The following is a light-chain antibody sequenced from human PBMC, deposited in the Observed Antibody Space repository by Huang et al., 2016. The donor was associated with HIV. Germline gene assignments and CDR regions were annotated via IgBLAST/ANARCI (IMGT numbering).Light chain of an antibody. CDR3: QQYNNWPKVFT. V-gene: IGKV3-15*01. CDR2: GAS. Sequence: EIVMTQSPATLSVSPGERATLSCRASQSVSSNLAWYQRNPGQAPRLLIYGASTRATGIPARFSGSGFGTEFTLTISSLQSEDFAVYYCQQYNNWPKVFTFGPGTKVDIK. J-gene: IGKJ3*01. CDR1: QSVSSN.